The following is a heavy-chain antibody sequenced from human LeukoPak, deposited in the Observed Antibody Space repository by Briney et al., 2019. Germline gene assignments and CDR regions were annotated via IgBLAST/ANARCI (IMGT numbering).Heavy chain of an antibody. Sequence: SETLSLTCTVSGGSISSSSYYWGWIRQPPGKGLEWIGSIYYSGNTFYSPSPKSRVTISVDTSKNQFSLKLSSVTAAETALYYCVRHAGGTTYDYWGQGTLVTVSS. CDR2: IYYSGNT. D-gene: IGHD3-16*01. V-gene: IGHV4-39*01. J-gene: IGHJ4*02. CDR1: GGSISSSSYY. CDR3: VRHAGGTTYDY.